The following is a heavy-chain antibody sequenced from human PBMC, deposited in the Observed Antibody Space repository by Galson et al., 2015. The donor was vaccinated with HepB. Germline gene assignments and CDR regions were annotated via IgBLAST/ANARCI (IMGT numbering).Heavy chain of an antibody. CDR3: ARSNHDFWSGTRGWAFDY. Sequence: ETLSLTCTVSGGSVSSGSYYWSWIRQPPGKGLEWIGYIYYSGSTNYNPSLKSRVTISVDTSKNQFSLKLSSVTAADTAVYYCARSNHDFWSGTRGWAFDYWGQGTLVTVSS. CDR2: IYYSGST. J-gene: IGHJ4*02. CDR1: GGSVSSGSYY. V-gene: IGHV4-61*01. D-gene: IGHD3-3*01.